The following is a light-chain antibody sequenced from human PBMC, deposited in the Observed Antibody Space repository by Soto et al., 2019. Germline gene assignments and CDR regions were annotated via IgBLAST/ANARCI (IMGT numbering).Light chain of an antibody. J-gene: IGKJ1*01. CDR3: QHSNSYSEA. CDR1: QTISSW. Sequence: DIQRTPSPTNMSASVVDRVTITCLASQTISSWLAWYQQKLGKAPKLLIYKASTLKSGVPSRFSGSGSGTEFTLTISSLQPDDFASYYCQHSNSYSEAFGQGTKVDIK. CDR2: KAS. V-gene: IGKV1-5*03.